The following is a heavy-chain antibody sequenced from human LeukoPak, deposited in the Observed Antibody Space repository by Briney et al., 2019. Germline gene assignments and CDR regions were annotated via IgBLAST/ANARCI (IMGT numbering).Heavy chain of an antibody. V-gene: IGHV1-18*01. J-gene: IGHJ4*02. CDR2: FSAYNCNT. CDR3: ARNKLRIQLWFMDY. Sequence: ASVKVSCKASGYTFTSYGISWGRRAPRQGLKGLRWFSAYNCNTNYAQKLQGRVTMTPDTSTSTAYMELRSLRSDDTAVYYCARNKLRIQLWFMDYWGQGTLVTVSS. CDR1: GYTFTSYG. D-gene: IGHD5-18*01.